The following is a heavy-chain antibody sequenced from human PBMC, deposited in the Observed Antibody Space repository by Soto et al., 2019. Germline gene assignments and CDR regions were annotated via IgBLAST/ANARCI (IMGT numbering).Heavy chain of an antibody. CDR3: ARHGVGSSHYEGNWLDP. J-gene: IGHJ5*02. Sequence: PSETLSLTCTVSGGSISSSSYYWGWIRQPPGKGLEWIGSIYYSGSTYYNPSLKSRVTISVDTSKNQFSLKLSSVTAADTAVYYCARHGVGSSHYEGNWLDPWGQGTLVTVSS. V-gene: IGHV4-39*01. CDR1: GGSISSSSYY. CDR2: IYYSGST. D-gene: IGHD6-6*01.